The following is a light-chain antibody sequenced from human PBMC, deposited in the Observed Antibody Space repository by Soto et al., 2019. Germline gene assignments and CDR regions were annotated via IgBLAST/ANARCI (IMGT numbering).Light chain of an antibody. CDR1: QSISSW. V-gene: IGKV1-5*01. J-gene: IGKJ4*01. Sequence: DIQMTQSPTTLSASVGDRVTITCRASQSISSWLAWYQQKPGKAPKLLIYDASSLESGVPSRFSGSGSGTEFTLTISSLQPDDFATYYCQQYNSYSLTFGGGTKVEIK. CDR3: QQYNSYSLT. CDR2: DAS.